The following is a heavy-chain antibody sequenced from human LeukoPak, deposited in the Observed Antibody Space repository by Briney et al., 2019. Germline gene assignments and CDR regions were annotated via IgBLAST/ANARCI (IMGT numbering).Heavy chain of an antibody. D-gene: IGHD3-10*01. CDR3: ASFRAYYYGSGSYSSPNDY. Sequence: SETLSLTCTVSGYSISSGYYWGWIRQPPGKGLEWIGSIYHSGSTYYNPSLKSRVTISVDTSKNQFSLKLSSVTAADTAVYYCASFRAYYYGSGSYSSPNDYWGQGTLVTVSS. J-gene: IGHJ4*02. CDR1: GYSISSGYY. V-gene: IGHV4-38-2*02. CDR2: IYHSGST.